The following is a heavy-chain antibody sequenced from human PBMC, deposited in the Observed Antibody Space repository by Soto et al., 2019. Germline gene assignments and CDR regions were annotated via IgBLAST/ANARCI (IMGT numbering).Heavy chain of an antibody. V-gene: IGHV1-46*01. CDR1: GYTFTSYY. D-gene: IGHD1-1*01. J-gene: IGHJ4*02. CDR2: IDPTGGSA. CDR3: AREMSTIRGVYFDY. Sequence: ASVKVSCKASGYTFTSYYMHWVRQAPGQGLEWMGIIDPTGGSAKYAQKFQGRVTMTRDTSTNTVYMDLSSLRSEDTAVYYCAREMSTIRGVYFDYRGQGTLVTVSS.